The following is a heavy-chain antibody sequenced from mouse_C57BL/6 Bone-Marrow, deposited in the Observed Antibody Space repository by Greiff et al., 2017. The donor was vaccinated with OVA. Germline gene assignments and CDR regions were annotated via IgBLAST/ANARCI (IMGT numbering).Heavy chain of an antibody. CDR2: LSYDGSN. J-gene: IGHJ3*01. CDR1: GYSITSGYY. CDR3: ARNEDYSNPGAY. Sequence: EVQLVESGPGLVKPSPSLSLTCSVTGYSITSGYYCYWIRQFPGNQLEWMGYLSYDGSNNYNPSFKNRISITRDTSKNQSFLKLNTVTTEDTATYYCARNEDYSNPGAYWGQGTLVTVSA. V-gene: IGHV3-6*01. D-gene: IGHD2-5*01.